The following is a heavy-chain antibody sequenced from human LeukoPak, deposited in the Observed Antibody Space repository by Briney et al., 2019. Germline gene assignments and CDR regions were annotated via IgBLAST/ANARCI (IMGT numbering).Heavy chain of an antibody. J-gene: IGHJ3*02. Sequence: PGGSLRLSCAASGFTFSSYAMHWVRQAPGKGLEYVSAISSNGGSTYYANSVKGRFTISRGNSENTLYLQMGSLRAEDMAVYYCARDQGYYDSSGPPSGAFDIWGQGTMVTVSS. CDR1: GFTFSSYA. CDR2: ISSNGGST. V-gene: IGHV3-64*01. CDR3: ARDQGYYDSSGPPSGAFDI. D-gene: IGHD3-22*01.